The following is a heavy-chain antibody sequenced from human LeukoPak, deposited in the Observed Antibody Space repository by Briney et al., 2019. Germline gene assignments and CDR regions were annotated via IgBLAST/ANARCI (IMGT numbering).Heavy chain of an antibody. D-gene: IGHD6-19*01. CDR1: GGSFSGYY. J-gene: IGHJ6*02. V-gene: IGHV4-34*01. CDR2: INHSGST. Sequence: KPSEPLSLTCAVYGGSFSGYYWSWIRQPPGKGLEWIGEINHSGSTNYNPSLKSRVTISVDTSKNQFSLKLSSVTAADTAVYYCARGPIAVAGKAYYYYYGMDVWGQGTTVTVSS. CDR3: ARGPIAVAGKAYYYYYGMDV.